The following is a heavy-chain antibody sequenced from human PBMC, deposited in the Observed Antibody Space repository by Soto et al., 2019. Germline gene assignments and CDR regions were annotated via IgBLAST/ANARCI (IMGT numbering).Heavy chain of an antibody. J-gene: IGHJ4*02. V-gene: IGHV4-30-2*01. D-gene: IGHD2-15*01. CDR1: GGSVNNDAYF. CDR3: ARGELGYCSGFTCPYFDS. Sequence: QLQLQESGSGLVKPSQTLSLTCAVSGGSVNNDAYFWSWIRQPPGKGLEWIGYIYHSESTYYNPSLKSRVTISVDRSKNQFSLNLSSVTAADTAVYYCARGELGYCSGFTCPYFDSWGQGTLVTVSS. CDR2: IYHSEST.